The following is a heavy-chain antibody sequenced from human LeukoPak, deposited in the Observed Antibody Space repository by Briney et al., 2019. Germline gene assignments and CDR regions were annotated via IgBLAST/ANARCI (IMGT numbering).Heavy chain of an antibody. CDR2: ISGGGAGT. V-gene: IGHV3-23*01. CDR1: GLSFSFYA. CDR3: AKDFVRYNIQFDY. Sequence: PRGSLRLSCAASGLSFSFYAMSWVRQAPGKGLEWVSSISGGGAGTYYADSVRGRFTISRDNAKNTLYLQMNSLRAEDTALYYCAKDFVRYNIQFDYWGQGALVTVSS. J-gene: IGHJ4*02. D-gene: IGHD1-1*01.